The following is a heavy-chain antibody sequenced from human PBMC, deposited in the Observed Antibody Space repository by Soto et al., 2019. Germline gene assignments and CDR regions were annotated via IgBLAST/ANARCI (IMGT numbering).Heavy chain of an antibody. Sequence: PGGSLRLSCAASGFTFTTYDMPWVCQAKGNGMAWVSAIGTAGDPYYQGSVKGRFTISRENAKNSLYLQMNSLRAGDTAVYYCARAHVYDSSGYYYRYCYFDLWGRGTLVTVSS. CDR3: ARAHVYDSSGYYYRYCYFDL. CDR1: GFTFTTYD. D-gene: IGHD3-22*01. CDR2: IGTAGDP. V-gene: IGHV3-13*05. J-gene: IGHJ2*01.